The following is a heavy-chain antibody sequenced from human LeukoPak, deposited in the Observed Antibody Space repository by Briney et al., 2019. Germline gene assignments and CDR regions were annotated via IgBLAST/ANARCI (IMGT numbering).Heavy chain of an antibody. V-gene: IGHV1-18*01. CDR2: ISAYNGNT. J-gene: IGHJ4*02. Sequence: RASVKVSCKASGYTFTSYGTSWVRQAPGQGLEWVGWISAYNGNTNYTQKLQGRVTMTTDTSTSTAYMELRSLRSDDTAVYYCARRTRPGHFDYWGRGTLVTVSS. CDR1: GYTFTSYG. CDR3: ARRTRPGHFDY.